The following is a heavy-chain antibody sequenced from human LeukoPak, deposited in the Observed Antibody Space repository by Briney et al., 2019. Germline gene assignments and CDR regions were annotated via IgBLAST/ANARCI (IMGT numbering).Heavy chain of an antibody. Sequence: GGSLRLSSAASGFTFSSYAMSWVRQAPGKGLEWVSAISGSGGSTYYADSVKGRFTISRDNSKNTLYLQMNSLRAEDTAVYYCAKGASITMIVVVIYMDVWGKGTTVTVSS. D-gene: IGHD3-22*01. J-gene: IGHJ6*03. CDR2: ISGSGGST. CDR3: AKGASITMIVVVIYMDV. CDR1: GFTFSSYA. V-gene: IGHV3-23*01.